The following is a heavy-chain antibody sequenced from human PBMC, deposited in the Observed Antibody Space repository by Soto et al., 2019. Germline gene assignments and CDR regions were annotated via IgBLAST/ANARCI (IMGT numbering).Heavy chain of an antibody. D-gene: IGHD3-3*01. CDR1: GYTLTELS. V-gene: IGHV1-24*01. CDR3: ATGGITIFGVVIISGYYGMDV. CDR2: FDPEDGET. J-gene: IGHJ6*02. Sequence: ASVKVSCKVSGYTLTELSMHWVRQAPGKGLEWMGGFDPEDGETIYAQKFQGRVTMTEDTSTDTAYMELSSLRSEDTAVYYCATGGITIFGVVIISGYYGMDVWGQGTTVTVSS.